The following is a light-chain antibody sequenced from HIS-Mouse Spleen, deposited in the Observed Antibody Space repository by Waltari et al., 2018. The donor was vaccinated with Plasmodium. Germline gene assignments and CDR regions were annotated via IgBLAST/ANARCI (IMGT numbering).Light chain of an antibody. CDR3: QQYNNWSFT. V-gene: IGKV3-15*01. CDR1: QRVSST. CDR2: GAS. Sequence: EIVMTQSPATLSVSPGERATLSCRASQRVSSTLAWYQQKPGQEPRSLIYGASTRATGIPARFSGSGSGTEFTLTISSLQSEDFAVYYCQQYNNWSFTFGPGTKVDIK. J-gene: IGKJ3*01.